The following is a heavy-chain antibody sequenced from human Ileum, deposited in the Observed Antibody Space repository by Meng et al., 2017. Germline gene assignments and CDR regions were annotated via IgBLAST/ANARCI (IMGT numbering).Heavy chain of an antibody. D-gene: IGHD3-10*01. CDR1: GGSFSDYY. Sequence: QVQLQQWGAGRLKTSETLSLTCAVYGGSFSDYYWSWIRQPPGKGLEWIGEINHSGNTHNNPSLKSRVSMSVDTPKNQFSLKLDSVTAADTAMYYCAGHVGRGGDYWDQGALVTVSS. V-gene: IGHV4-34*01. CDR2: INHSGNT. CDR3: AGHVGRGGDY. J-gene: IGHJ4*02.